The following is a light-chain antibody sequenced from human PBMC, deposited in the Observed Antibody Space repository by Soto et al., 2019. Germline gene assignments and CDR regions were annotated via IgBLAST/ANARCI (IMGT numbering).Light chain of an antibody. V-gene: IGKV1-6*01. J-gene: IGKJ2*01. CDR2: SAS. CDR1: QGIRND. CDR3: LQDYNFPYT. Sequence: AIQMTQSPSSLSASVGDRVTITCRASQGIRNDLGWYQQQPGKAPKLLIYSASTLQSGVPSRFSGSGSGTDFTLTISSLQPEDFATYYCLQDYNFPYTFGQGTKLEIK.